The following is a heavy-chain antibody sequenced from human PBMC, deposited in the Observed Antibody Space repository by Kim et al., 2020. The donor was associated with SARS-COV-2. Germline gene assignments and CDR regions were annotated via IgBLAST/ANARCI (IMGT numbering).Heavy chain of an antibody. CDR3: ARPRGMTTVTTGNWFDP. J-gene: IGHJ5*02. V-gene: IGHV1-69*01. Sequence: FQGRVTITADESTSTAYMELSSLRSEDTAVYYCARPRGMTTVTTGNWFDPWGQGTLVTVSS. D-gene: IGHD4-4*01.